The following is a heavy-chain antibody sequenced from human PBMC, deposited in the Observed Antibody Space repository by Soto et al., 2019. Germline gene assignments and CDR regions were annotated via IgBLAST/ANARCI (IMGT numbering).Heavy chain of an antibody. CDR3: ASSLGRPVPLAY. CDR1: GGSISSGGYS. Sequence: QLQLQESGSGLVKPSQTLSLTCAVSGGSISSGGYSWSWIRQPPRKGLAWIGYIYHSGSTYYNPALKIQVAISVDRSKNQCARKLSSVSAADTAVSYCASSLGRPVPLAYWGQGTLVTV. CDR2: IYHSGST. J-gene: IGHJ4*02. D-gene: IGHD6-6*01. V-gene: IGHV4-30-2*01.